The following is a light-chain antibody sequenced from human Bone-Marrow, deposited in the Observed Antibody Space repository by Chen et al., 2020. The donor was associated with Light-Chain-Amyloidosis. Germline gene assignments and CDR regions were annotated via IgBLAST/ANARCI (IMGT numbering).Light chain of an antibody. Sequence: QSVLTQPPSVSGPPGQRVTIPCTGSSSNIGAGYDVHWYQQLPGTAPKLLTYGNSNRPSGVPDRFSGSKSGTSASLAITGLQAEDEADYYCQSYDSSLSVSFGGGTKLTVL. CDR2: GNS. CDR3: QSYDSSLSVS. CDR1: SSNIGAGYD. V-gene: IGLV1-40*01. J-gene: IGLJ2*01.